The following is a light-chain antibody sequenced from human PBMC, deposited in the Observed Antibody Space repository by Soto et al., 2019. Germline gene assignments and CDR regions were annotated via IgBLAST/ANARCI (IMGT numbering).Light chain of an antibody. CDR2: GNS. CDR1: SSNIGAGYD. CDR3: PSYASSLSGVV. Sequence: QSVLTQPPSVSGAPGQRVTMSCTGSSSNIGAGYDVPWYQQLPGTAPKLLIYGNSNRPSGVPDRFSGSKSGTSASLAITGLQAEDEADYYCPSYASSLSGVVFGGGTKLTVL. J-gene: IGLJ2*01. V-gene: IGLV1-40*01.